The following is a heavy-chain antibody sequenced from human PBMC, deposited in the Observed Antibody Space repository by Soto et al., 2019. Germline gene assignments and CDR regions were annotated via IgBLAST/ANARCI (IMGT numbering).Heavy chain of an antibody. CDR3: ERLYMVRGVMDWFDP. Sequence: ASVKVSCKASGYTFTSYGISWVRQAPGQGLEWMGWISAYNGNTNYAQKLQGRVTMTTDTSTSTAYMELRSLRSDDTAVYYCERLYMVRGVMDWFDPWGQGTLVTVSS. D-gene: IGHD3-10*01. CDR2: ISAYNGNT. CDR1: GYTFTSYG. V-gene: IGHV1-18*01. J-gene: IGHJ5*02.